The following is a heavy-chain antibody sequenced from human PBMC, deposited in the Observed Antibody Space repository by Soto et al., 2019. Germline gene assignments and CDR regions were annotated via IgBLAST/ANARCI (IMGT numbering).Heavy chain of an antibody. Sequence: GGSLRLSCAASGFTFSSYGMHWVRQAPGKGLEWVAVIWYDGSNKYYADSVKGRFTISRDNSKNTLYLQMNSLRAEDTAVYYCASFGDSSGDYYFDYWGQGTLVTVSS. J-gene: IGHJ4*02. CDR2: IWYDGSNK. V-gene: IGHV3-33*01. D-gene: IGHD3-22*01. CDR3: ASFGDSSGDYYFDY. CDR1: GFTFSSYG.